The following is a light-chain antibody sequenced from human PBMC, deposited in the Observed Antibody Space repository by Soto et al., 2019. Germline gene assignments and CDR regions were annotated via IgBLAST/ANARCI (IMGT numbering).Light chain of an antibody. J-gene: IGKJ1*01. CDR3: QQYSSLWT. Sequence: DIHMTQSPSSLSASVGDGVTFAFRARQSISSSLNWYQQTPGKAPKLLIYKASTLESGVPSRFSGSGSGTEFTLTTSSLQPDDFATYYCQQYSSLWTFGQGTKVDI. CDR2: KAS. V-gene: IGKV1-5*03. CDR1: QSISSS.